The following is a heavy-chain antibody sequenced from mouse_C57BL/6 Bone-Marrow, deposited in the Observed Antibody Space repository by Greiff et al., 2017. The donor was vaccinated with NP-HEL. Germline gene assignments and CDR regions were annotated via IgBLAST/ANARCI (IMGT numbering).Heavy chain of an antibody. J-gene: IGHJ2*01. CDR3: ARRELGRDFDY. D-gene: IGHD4-1*01. Sequence: DVQLVESGGDLVKPGGSLKLSCAASGFTFSSYGMSWVRQTPDKRLEWVATISSGGSYTYYPDSVKGRFTISRDNAKNTLYLQMSSLKSEDTAMYYCARRELGRDFDYWGQGTTLTVSS. CDR2: ISSGGSYT. CDR1: GFTFSSYG. V-gene: IGHV5-6*01.